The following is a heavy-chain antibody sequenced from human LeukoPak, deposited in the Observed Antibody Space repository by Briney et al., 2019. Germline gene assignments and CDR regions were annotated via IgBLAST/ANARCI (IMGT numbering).Heavy chain of an antibody. Sequence: ASVKVSRKASGYTFTSYDMHWVRQAPGQGLEWMGIINPSGGSTSYAQIFQGRVTMTRDTPTSTVYMGLSSLRSEDTAVYYCARGGSSWYRGSFQHWGQGTLVTASS. D-gene: IGHD6-13*01. CDR2: INPSGGST. V-gene: IGHV1-46*01. J-gene: IGHJ1*01. CDR3: ARGGSSWYRGSFQH. CDR1: GYTFTSYD.